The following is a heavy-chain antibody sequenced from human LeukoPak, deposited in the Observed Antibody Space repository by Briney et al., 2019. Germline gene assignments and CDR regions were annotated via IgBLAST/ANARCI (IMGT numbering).Heavy chain of an antibody. V-gene: IGHV3-48*03. Sequence: GGSPRLSCAASGFTFSSYEMNWVRQAPGKGLEWVSYISSSGSTIYYADSVKGRFTISRDNAKNSLYLQMNSLRAEDTAVYYCARDASYGMDVWGQGTTVTVSS. CDR1: GFTFSSYE. CDR2: ISSSGSTI. J-gene: IGHJ6*02. CDR3: ARDASYGMDV.